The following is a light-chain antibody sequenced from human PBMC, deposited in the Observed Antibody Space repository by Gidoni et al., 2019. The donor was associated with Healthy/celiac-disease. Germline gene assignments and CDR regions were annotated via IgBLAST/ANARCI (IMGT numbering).Light chain of an antibody. Sequence: DIQMTQSPSSLSASVGDRVTITCRASQSISSYLNWYQQKPGKAPKLLIYAASSLQSGIPSRFSGSGSGTEFTITISSLQPEDFATYYCQQSYSTPITFXQXTRLEIK. J-gene: IGKJ5*01. CDR1: QSISSY. V-gene: IGKV1-39*01. CDR3: QQSYSTPIT. CDR2: AAS.